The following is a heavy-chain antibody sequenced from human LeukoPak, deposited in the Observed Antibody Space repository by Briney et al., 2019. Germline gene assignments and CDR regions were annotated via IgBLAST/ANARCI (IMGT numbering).Heavy chain of an antibody. CDR1: GGTFSSYA. V-gene: IGHV1-69*13. D-gene: IGHD3-22*01. CDR3: ARYGYYYDSSGYTNWFDP. CDR2: IIPTFGTA. Sequence: SVKVSCKASGGTFSSYAISWVRQAPGQGLEWMGGIIPTFGTANYAQKFQGRVTIPADESTSTAYMELSSLRSEDTAVYYCARYGYYYDSSGYTNWFDPWGQGTLVTVSS. J-gene: IGHJ5*02.